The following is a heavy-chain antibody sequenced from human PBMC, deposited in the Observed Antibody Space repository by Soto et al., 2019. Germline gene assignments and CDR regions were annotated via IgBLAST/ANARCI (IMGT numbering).Heavy chain of an antibody. Sequence: EVQLVESGGGMVQPGRSLRLSCAASGFTFDDYAMHWVRQAPGKGLEWVSGISWNSGSRGYADSMKGRFTISRDNAKHSLYLQMNSLRAEDTALYYCAKDGVATISYFDSWGQGTLVTVSS. CDR1: GFTFDDYA. D-gene: IGHD5-12*01. J-gene: IGHJ4*02. CDR3: AKDGVATISYFDS. CDR2: ISWNSGSR. V-gene: IGHV3-9*01.